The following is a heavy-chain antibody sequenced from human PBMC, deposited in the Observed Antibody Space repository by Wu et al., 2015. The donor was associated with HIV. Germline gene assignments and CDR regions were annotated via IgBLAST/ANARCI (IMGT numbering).Heavy chain of an antibody. Sequence: QVQLVQSGAEVKKPGASVKVSCRASGYSFINYGISWVRQAPGQGLEWMGWISPYNGDTKYSQKFQDRVTMTTETSTSTAYMDLGSLRSDDTAVYYCARVPSYKPLDFWGQGTLVTVSS. CDR3: ARVPSYKPLDF. V-gene: IGHV1-18*01. J-gene: IGHJ4*02. CDR2: ISPYNGDT. CDR1: GYSFINYG. D-gene: IGHD1-1*01.